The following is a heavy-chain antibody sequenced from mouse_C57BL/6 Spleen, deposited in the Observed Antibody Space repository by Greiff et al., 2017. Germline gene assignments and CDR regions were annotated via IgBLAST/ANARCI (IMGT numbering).Heavy chain of an antibody. CDR3: ARGAYSNYDAWFAY. CDR1: GYSITSGYY. CDR2: ISYDGSN. Sequence: DVKLVESGPGLVKPSQSLSLTCSVTGYSITSGYYWNWIRQFPGNKLEWMGYISYDGSNNYNPSLKNRISITRDTSKNQFFMKLNSVTTEDTATYYCARGAYSNYDAWFAYWGQGTLVTVSA. D-gene: IGHD2-5*01. V-gene: IGHV3-6*01. J-gene: IGHJ3*01.